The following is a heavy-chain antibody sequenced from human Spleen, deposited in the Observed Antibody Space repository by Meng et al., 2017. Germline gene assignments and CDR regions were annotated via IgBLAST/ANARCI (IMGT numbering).Heavy chain of an antibody. CDR1: GFTFSSYS. V-gene: IGHV3-20*01. Sequence: GESLKISCAASGFTFSSYSMNWVRQAPGKGLEWVSGNNWNGYSTGYADSVKGRFTISRDNAKNSLHLQMNSLRAEDTALYHCARVRGRCSGGSCYFDFWGQGTLVTVSS. J-gene: IGHJ4*02. D-gene: IGHD2-15*01. CDR2: NNWNGYST. CDR3: ARVRGRCSGGSCYFDF.